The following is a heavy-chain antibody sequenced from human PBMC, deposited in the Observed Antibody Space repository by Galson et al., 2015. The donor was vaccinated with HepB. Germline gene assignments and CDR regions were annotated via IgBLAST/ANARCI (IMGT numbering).Heavy chain of an antibody. CDR3: ARDSGDAFDI. V-gene: IGHV3-30*04. CDR2: ISYDGSNK. Sequence: SLRLSCAASGFTFSSYAMQWVRQAPGKGLEWVAVISYDGSNKYYADSVKGRFTISRDNSKNTLYLQMNSLRAEDTAVYYCARDSGDAFDIWGQGTMVTVSS. CDR1: GFTFSSYA. J-gene: IGHJ3*02.